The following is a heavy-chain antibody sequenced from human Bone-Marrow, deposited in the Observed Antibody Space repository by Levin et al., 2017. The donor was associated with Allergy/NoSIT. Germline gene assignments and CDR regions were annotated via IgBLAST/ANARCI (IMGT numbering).Heavy chain of an antibody. J-gene: IGHJ1*01. CDR1: GFTFVSSV. CDR3: AKVAPGYGTGWYGGDQN. V-gene: IGHV3-23*01. D-gene: IGHD6-19*01. CDR2: IRGSGGST. Sequence: GGSLRLSCATSGFTFVSSVMSWVRQAPGKGLEWVSSIRGSGGSTHYTDSVKGRFTISRDNSKNTLFLQMNSLRAEDTAVYYCAKVAPGYGTGWYGGDQNWGQGTLVTVSS.